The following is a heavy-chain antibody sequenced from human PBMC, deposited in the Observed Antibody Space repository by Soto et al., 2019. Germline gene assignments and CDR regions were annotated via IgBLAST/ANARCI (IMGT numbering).Heavy chain of an antibody. V-gene: IGHV3-49*04. J-gene: IGHJ4*02. Sequence: PGGSLRLSCTASGFTFGDYAMSWVRQAPGKGLEWVGFIRSKAYGGTTEYAASVKGRFTISRDDSKSIAYLQMNSLKTEDTAVYYCTRDRLRNPDYWGQGTLVTVSS. CDR1: GFTFGDYA. CDR3: TRDRLRNPDY. CDR2: IRSKAYGGTT. D-gene: IGHD2-15*01.